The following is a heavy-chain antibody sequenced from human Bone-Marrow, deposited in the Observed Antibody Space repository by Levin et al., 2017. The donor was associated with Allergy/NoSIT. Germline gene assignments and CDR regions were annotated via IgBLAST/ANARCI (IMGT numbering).Heavy chain of an antibody. CDR1: GYGFSSYW. Sequence: KVSCEGSGYGFSSYWISWVRQMPGKGLEWMGRIDPSDSQISYSPSFQGHVTISTDKSFSTAYLQWSSLKASDTALYYCARHRSSSWYDFWGQGTLVTVSS. CDR3: ARHRSSSWYDF. CDR2: IDPSDSQI. J-gene: IGHJ5*01. V-gene: IGHV5-10-1*01. D-gene: IGHD6-13*01.